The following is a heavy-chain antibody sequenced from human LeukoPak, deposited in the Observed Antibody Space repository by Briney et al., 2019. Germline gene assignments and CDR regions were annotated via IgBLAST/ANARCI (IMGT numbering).Heavy chain of an antibody. D-gene: IGHD3-22*01. J-gene: IGHJ4*02. Sequence: PSETLSLTCTVSGGSISSGGYYWSWIRQHPGKGLEWIGYIYYSGSTYYNPSLKSRVTISVDRSKNQFSLKLSSVTAADTAVYYCASWYYYDSSGYLYDYWGQGTLVTVSS. CDR3: ASWYYYDSSGYLYDY. CDR1: GGSISSGGYY. CDR2: IYYSGST. V-gene: IGHV4-31*03.